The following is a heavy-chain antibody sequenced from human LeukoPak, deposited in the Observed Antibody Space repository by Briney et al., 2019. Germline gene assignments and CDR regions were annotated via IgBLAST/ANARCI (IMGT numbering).Heavy chain of an antibody. CDR3: ARLPDIVVVPAAIGFRYDWFDP. V-gene: IGHV4-34*01. D-gene: IGHD2-2*02. Sequence: SETLSLTCTVSGGSISSYYWSWIRQPPGKGLEWIGEINHSGSTNYNPSLKSRVTISVDTSKNQFSLKLSSVTAADTAVYYCARLPDIVVVPAAIGFRYDWFDPWGQGTLVTVSS. CDR1: GGSISSYY. J-gene: IGHJ5*02. CDR2: INHSGST.